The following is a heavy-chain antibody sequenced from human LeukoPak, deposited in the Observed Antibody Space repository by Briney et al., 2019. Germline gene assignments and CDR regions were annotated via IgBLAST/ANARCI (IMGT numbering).Heavy chain of an antibody. CDR2: IRTADGDT. J-gene: IGHJ4*02. CDR1: GYTFNTYG. Sequence: ASAKLSCKASGYTFNTYGITWVRQAPGQGLEWMGWIRTADGDTHYAEKLQGRVTMTIDTSTSTAYMELRSLRSDDTAVYYCARGLFGNYGRVSYTEFDFWGQGTLVTVSS. V-gene: IGHV1-18*01. CDR3: ARGLFGNYGRVSYTEFDF. D-gene: IGHD4-17*01.